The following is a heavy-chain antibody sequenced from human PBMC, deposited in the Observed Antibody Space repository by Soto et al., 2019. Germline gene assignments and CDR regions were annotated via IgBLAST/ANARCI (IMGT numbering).Heavy chain of an antibody. CDR2: IGTAGDT. Sequence: LRLSCAASGFTFSSYDMHWVRQATGKGLEWVSAIGTAGDTYYPGSVKGRFTISRENAKNSLYLQMNSLRAGDTAVYYCARVNYYDSSGHWYFDYWGQGTLVTVSS. CDR1: GFTFSSYD. CDR3: ARVNYYDSSGHWYFDY. D-gene: IGHD3-22*01. V-gene: IGHV3-13*04. J-gene: IGHJ4*02.